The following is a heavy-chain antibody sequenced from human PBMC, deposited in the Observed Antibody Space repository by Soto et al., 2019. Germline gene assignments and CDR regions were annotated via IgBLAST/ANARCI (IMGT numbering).Heavy chain of an antibody. CDR3: ARAPSSLLRLPEYYDILTGPFDY. Sequence: PSETRSLTCTVSGGSFSPKYWSCIRQPPGKGLEWLGYIYYGGTTSYNPSLKSRVTISLETSKTQFSLRLTSVTAADTAVYYCARAPSSLLRLPEYYDILTGPFDYWGQGTLVTVSS. V-gene: IGHV4-59*12. J-gene: IGHJ4*02. D-gene: IGHD3-9*01. CDR2: IYYGGTT. CDR1: GGSFSPKY.